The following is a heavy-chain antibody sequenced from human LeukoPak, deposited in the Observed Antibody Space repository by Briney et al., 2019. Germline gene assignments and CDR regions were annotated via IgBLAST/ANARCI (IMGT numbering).Heavy chain of an antibody. V-gene: IGHV4-61*08. Sequence: SETLSLTCTVSGGSVSSGDYYWSWIRQPPGKGLEWIGEINHSGSTNYNPSLKSRVTISVDTSKNQFSLKLSSVTAADTAVYYCARGLIGSVVPAALHRARFDPWGQGTLVTVSS. J-gene: IGHJ5*02. CDR3: ARGLIGSVVPAALHRARFDP. CDR1: GGSVSSGDYY. CDR2: INHSGST. D-gene: IGHD2-2*01.